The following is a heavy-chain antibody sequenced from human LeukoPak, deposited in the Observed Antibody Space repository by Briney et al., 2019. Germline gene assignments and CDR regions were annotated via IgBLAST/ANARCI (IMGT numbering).Heavy chain of an antibody. CDR1: GFTFRDYY. V-gene: IGHV3-11*04. CDR2: IRITGSST. Sequence: GGSLRLSCTASGFTFRDYYVTWIRQAPGKGLEWVSYIRITGSSTAYADSVKGRFAISRDNATNSLYLQMNGLRVEDTAVYYCARVYYASWSGQPLSQHWLDPWGQGTLVTVSS. J-gene: IGHJ5*02. CDR3: ARVYYASWSGQPLSQHWLDP. D-gene: IGHD3-3*01.